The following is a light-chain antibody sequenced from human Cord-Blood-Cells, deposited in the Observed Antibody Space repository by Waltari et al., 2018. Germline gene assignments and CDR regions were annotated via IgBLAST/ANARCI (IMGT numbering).Light chain of an antibody. V-gene: IGKV1-39*01. CDR1: QSISSY. CDR3: QQSYSTLTWT. J-gene: IGKJ1*01. Sequence: DIQMTQSPSSLSASLGDRATITCQASQSISSYLNWYQQKPGKAPKLLIYAASSLQSGVPSRFSGSGSGTDFTLTISSLQPEDFATYYCQQSYSTLTWTFGQGTKVEIK. CDR2: AAS.